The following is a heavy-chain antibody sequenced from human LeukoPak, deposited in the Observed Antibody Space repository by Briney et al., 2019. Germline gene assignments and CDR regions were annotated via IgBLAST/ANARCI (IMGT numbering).Heavy chain of an antibody. CDR2: INSDGSST. CDR3: ARVVDGSGWDFDY. D-gene: IGHD6-19*01. CDR1: GFTFSSYW. J-gene: IGHJ4*02. Sequence: GGSLRLSCAASGFTFSSYWMHWVRQAPGKGLVWVSRINSDGSSTSYADSVKGRFTISRDNAKNTLYLQMNSLRAEDTAVYYCARVVDGSGWDFDYWGQGTLVTVSS. V-gene: IGHV3-74*01.